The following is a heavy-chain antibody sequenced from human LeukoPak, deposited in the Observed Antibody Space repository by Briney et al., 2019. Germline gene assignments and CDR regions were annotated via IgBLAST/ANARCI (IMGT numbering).Heavy chain of an antibody. CDR3: ARGTGKQQLVPCSY. CDR2: INHSGST. Sequence: PSETLSLTCAVYGWSFNDYYWNWIRQPPGKGLEWIGEINHSGSTNYNPSLKSRVTISVDTSKNQFSLKLSSVTAADTAVYYCARGTGKQQLVPCSYWGQGTLVTVSS. D-gene: IGHD6-13*01. CDR1: GWSFNDYY. V-gene: IGHV4-34*01. J-gene: IGHJ4*02.